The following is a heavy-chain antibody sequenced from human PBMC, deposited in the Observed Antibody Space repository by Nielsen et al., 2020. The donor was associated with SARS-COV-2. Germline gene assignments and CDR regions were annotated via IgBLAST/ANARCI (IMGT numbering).Heavy chain of an antibody. CDR3: ARITPSSGWDY. CDR2: ISTHKGKT. D-gene: IGHD6-19*01. V-gene: IGHV1-18*01. Sequence: ASVKVSCKASGYTFTSNGISWVRQAPGQGLEWMGWISTHKGKTNYAQKFQGRVTMTRDTSANTAYMELSSLSSEDTAVYYCARITPSSGWDYWGQGTLVTVSS. J-gene: IGHJ4*02. CDR1: GYTFTSNG.